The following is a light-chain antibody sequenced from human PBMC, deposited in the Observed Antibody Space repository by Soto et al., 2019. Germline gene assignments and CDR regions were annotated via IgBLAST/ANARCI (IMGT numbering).Light chain of an antibody. V-gene: IGKV3-11*01. CDR3: QQRSNWPPEYT. Sequence: EIVLTQSPATLSLSPGERATLSCRASQSVSNYLACYQQKPGQAPRLLIYDASNRATGIPARFSGSGSGTDFTLTINSLEPEDFAVYYCQQRSNWPPEYTFGQGTKLEIK. CDR1: QSVSNY. J-gene: IGKJ2*01. CDR2: DAS.